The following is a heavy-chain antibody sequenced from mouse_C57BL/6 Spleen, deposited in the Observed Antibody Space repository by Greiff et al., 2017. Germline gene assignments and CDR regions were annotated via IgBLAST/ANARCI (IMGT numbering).Heavy chain of an antibody. V-gene: IGHV5-12*01. CDR2: ISNGGGST. CDR3: ARHGSSGWFAY. CDR1: GFTFSDYY. J-gene: IGHJ3*01. Sequence: EVKLVESGGGLVQPGGSLKLSCAASGFTFSDYYMYWVRQTPEKRLEWVAYISNGGGSTYYPDTVKGRFTISRDNAKNTLYLQMIRLKSEDTAMYYCARHGSSGWFAYWGQGTLVTVSA. D-gene: IGHD3-2*02.